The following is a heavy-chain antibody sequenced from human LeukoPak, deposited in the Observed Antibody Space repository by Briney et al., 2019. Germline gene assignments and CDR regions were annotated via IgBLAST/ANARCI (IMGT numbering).Heavy chain of an antibody. V-gene: IGHV4-39*01. CDR2: IYYSGST. Sequence: PSETLSLTCTVSGGSISSSSYYWGWIRQPPGKGLEWIGNIYYSGSTYYNPSLKSRVTISVDTSNNQFSLKLSSVTAADTAVYYCARLTGYYSPFDYWGQGTLVTVSS. D-gene: IGHD3-9*01. CDR3: ARLTGYYSPFDY. CDR1: GGSISSSSYY. J-gene: IGHJ4*02.